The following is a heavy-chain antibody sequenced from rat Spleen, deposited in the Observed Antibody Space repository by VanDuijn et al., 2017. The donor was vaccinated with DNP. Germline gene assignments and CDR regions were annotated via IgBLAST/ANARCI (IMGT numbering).Heavy chain of an antibody. CDR1: DYSITSDY. CDR2: LNYSGRI. CDR3: VRGHPPRGFDY. Sequence: EVQLQESGSGLVKPSQSLSLTCSVTDYSITSDYWGWIRKFPGNKMECIGHLNYSGRISYNQSLTGRISITRDTSKNQFFLQLNSVTTEDTATYYSVRGHPPRGFDYWGQGVMVTVSS. V-gene: IGHV3-1*01. J-gene: IGHJ2*01. D-gene: IGHD3-8*01.